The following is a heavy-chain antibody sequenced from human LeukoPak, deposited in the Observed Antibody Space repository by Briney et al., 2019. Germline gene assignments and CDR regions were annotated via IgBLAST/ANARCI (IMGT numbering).Heavy chain of an antibody. Sequence: GGSLRLSCAASGFIFSPYAMSWVRQAPGKGLEWVAGIAGGDDRFYADSVKGRFSISRDNSKNTVDLQMNSLRVEDTAVYYCARMTTVTAGSFDYWGQGTLVTVSS. CDR1: GFIFSPYA. D-gene: IGHD4-17*01. V-gene: IGHV3-23*01. J-gene: IGHJ4*02. CDR2: IAGGDDR. CDR3: ARMTTVTAGSFDY.